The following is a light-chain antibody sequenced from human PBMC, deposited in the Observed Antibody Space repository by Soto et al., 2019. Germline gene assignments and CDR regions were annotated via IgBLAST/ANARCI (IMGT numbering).Light chain of an antibody. CDR1: SSDVGSYNL. Sequence: QSVLTQPASVSGSPGQSITISCTGTSSDVGSYNLVSWYQQHPGKAPKLMIYEVSKRPSGVSSRFSGSKSGNTASLTISGLQAEDEADHYCCSYAGSSTYVFGTGTKVTVL. V-gene: IGLV2-23*02. CDR3: CSYAGSSTYV. J-gene: IGLJ1*01. CDR2: EVS.